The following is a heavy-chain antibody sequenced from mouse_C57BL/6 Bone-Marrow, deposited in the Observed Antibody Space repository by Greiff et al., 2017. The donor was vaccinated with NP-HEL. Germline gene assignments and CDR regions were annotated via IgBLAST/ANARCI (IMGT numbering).Heavy chain of an antibody. Sequence: EVQRVESEGGLVQPGSSMKLSCTASGFTFSDYYMAWVRQVPEKGLEWVANINYDGSSTYYLDSLKSRFIISRDNAKNILYLQMSTLKSEDTATYYCATGPNYDSYYYAMDYWGQGTSVTVSS. CDR3: ATGPNYDSYYYAMDY. V-gene: IGHV5-16*01. CDR2: INYDGSST. D-gene: IGHD2-4*01. CDR1: GFTFSDYY. J-gene: IGHJ4*01.